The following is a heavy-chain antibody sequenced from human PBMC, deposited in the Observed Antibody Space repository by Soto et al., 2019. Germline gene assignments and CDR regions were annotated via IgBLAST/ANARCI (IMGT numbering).Heavy chain of an antibody. Sequence: EVQLLESGGGLVQPGGSLRLSCAASGFTFIKYAMTWVRQSPGKGLEWVSGISGSGSNTVYADSVKGRFTISRDNSKNTLYLQINSLRVDVTAVYICARDSVPPIDYLGQGTLVTVSS. J-gene: IGHJ4*02. CDR2: ISGSGSNT. V-gene: IGHV3-23*01. CDR3: ARDSVPPIDY. CDR1: GFTFIKYA.